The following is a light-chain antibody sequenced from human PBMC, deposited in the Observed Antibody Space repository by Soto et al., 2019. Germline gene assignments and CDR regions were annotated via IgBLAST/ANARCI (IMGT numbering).Light chain of an antibody. CDR3: QQYNNYPMT. J-gene: IGKJ1*01. Sequence: DIQMTQSPSTLSASIGDRVTITCRASESIRTCLAWYQHKPGKAPKFLIYDASSLESGVPSRFSGSGSGTEFTLTISNLQPDDFATYFCQQYNNYPMTFGQGTKVEIK. CDR1: ESIRTC. V-gene: IGKV1-5*01. CDR2: DAS.